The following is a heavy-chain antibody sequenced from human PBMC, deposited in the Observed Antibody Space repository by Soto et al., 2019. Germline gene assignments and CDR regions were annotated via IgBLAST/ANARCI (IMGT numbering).Heavy chain of an antibody. CDR3: ARGRGVVIPAGTPDAFDV. D-gene: IGHD6-13*01. Sequence: ASVKVSCKASGYTFNKYGFNWVRQSPGQGLEWMGRISAFNDYTNLAQKFQGRVTLTTDASTNTAYMELQILRSDDTAMYYCARGRGVVIPAGTPDAFDVWGQGTKVTVSS. J-gene: IGHJ3*01. CDR2: ISAFNDYT. CDR1: GYTFNKYG. V-gene: IGHV1-18*01.